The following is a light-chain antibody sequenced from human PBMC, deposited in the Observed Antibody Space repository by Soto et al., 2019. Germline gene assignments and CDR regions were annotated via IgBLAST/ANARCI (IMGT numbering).Light chain of an antibody. V-gene: IGKV1-5*03. CDR2: KAS. CDR3: QHYNSYSEA. CDR1: QTISSW. Sequence: DIQMTQSPSTLSGSVGDRVTITCRASQTISSWLAWYQQKPGKAPKLLIYKASTLKSGVPSRFSGSGSGTESTLTISSLQPDDFANYYCQHYNSYSEAFGQGTKVELK. J-gene: IGKJ1*01.